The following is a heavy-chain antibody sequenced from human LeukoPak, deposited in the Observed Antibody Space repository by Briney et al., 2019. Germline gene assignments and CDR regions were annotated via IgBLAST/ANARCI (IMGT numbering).Heavy chain of an antibody. V-gene: IGHV4-59*08. CDR1: GGSISSYY. D-gene: IGHD6-6*01. Sequence: PSETLSLTCTVSGGSISSYYWSWIRQPPGKGLEWIGYIYYSGSTNYNPSLKSRVTISVDTSKNQFSLKLSSATAADTAVYYCAGVNSSSNYYYYMDVWGKGTTVTVSS. J-gene: IGHJ6*03. CDR3: AGVNSSSNYYYYMDV. CDR2: IYYSGST.